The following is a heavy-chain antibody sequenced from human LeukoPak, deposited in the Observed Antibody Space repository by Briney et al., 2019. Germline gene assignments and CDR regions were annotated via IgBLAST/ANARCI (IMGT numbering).Heavy chain of an antibody. CDR2: ISAYNRDT. D-gene: IGHD4-23*01. CDR3: ARDTSGGPYFDY. CDR1: GYXFTSYG. Sequence: ASMKVSCKASGYXFTSYGISWVRQAPGQGLEWVGWISAYNRDTNYAQKVQGRVTMTTDTSTTTAYMELRSLRSDDTAVYYCARDTSGGPYFDYWGQGTLVTVAS. J-gene: IGHJ4*02. V-gene: IGHV1-18*01.